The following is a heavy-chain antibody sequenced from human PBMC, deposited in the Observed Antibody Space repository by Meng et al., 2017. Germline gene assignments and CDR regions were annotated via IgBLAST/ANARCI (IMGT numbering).Heavy chain of an antibody. V-gene: IGHV4-34*01. CDR3: ARVGKVVTAPLTY. CDR1: GGSFSCSY. D-gene: IGHD2-21*02. CDR2: INHSGST. J-gene: IGHJ4*02. Sequence: QVPLQEWGGGLLKPSEPLSLTCAVYGGSFSCSYWSWIRHPPGKGLEWIGEINHSGSTNYNPSLKSRVTISVDTSKNQFSLKLSSVTAADTAVYYCARVGKVVTAPLTYWGQGTLVTVSS.